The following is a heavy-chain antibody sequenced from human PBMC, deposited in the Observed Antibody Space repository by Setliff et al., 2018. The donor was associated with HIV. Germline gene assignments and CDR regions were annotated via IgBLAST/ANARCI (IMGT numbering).Heavy chain of an antibody. J-gene: IGHJ1*01. CDR2: INNGDRT. CDR1: GGSISNSRYY. V-gene: IGHV4-39*07. D-gene: IGHD3-10*01. Sequence: PSETLSLTCTVSGGSISNSRYYWSWIRQPPGKGLEWIGEINNGDRTAYNPSLKSRVTISVDTSKNQFSLKLSSVTAADTAVYYCARGPRGLRWGVYFQHWGQGTLVTVSS. CDR3: ARGPRGLRWGVYFQH.